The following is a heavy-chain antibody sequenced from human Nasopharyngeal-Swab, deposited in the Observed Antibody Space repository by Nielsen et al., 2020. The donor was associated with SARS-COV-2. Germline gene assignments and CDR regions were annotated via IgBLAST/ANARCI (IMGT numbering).Heavy chain of an antibody. CDR3: ARHPFYYGMDV. CDR2: IYYSGST. J-gene: IGHJ6*02. CDR1: GGSISSSSYY. Sequence: SETLSLTCTVSGGSISSSSYYWGWIRQPPGKGLEWFGSIYYSGSTYYNPSLKSRVTISVDTSKNQFSLKLSSVTAADTAVYYCARHPFYYGMDVWGQGTTVTVSS. V-gene: IGHV4-39*01.